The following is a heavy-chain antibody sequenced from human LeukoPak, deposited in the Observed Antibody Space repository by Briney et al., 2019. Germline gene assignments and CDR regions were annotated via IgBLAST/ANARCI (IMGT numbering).Heavy chain of an antibody. CDR1: GYTFTSYY. CDR2: INPSGGST. Sequence: ASVKVSCKASGYTFTSYYMHWVRQAPGQGLEWMGIINPSGGSTSYAQKFQGRVTMTRDTSTSAVYMELSSLRSEDTAVYYCATPLYSYGQDYYYYGMDVWGQGTTVTVSS. V-gene: IGHV1-46*01. CDR3: ATPLYSYGQDYYYYGMDV. J-gene: IGHJ6*02. D-gene: IGHD5-18*01.